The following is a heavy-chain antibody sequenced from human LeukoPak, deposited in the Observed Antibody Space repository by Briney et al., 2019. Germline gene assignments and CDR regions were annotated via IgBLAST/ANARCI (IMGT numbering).Heavy chain of an antibody. CDR2: ITDSGDDT. D-gene: IGHD1-26*01. CDR3: ARSMRWELKSHDAFDI. V-gene: IGHV3-23*01. J-gene: IGHJ3*02. Sequence: GGSLRLSCAASGFIFSSYAMSWVRQAPGKGMEWVSAITDSGDDTYHADSVKGRFTISRDNSKNTLYLQMNSLRAEDTAVYYCARSMRWELKSHDAFDIWGQGTMVTVSS. CDR1: GFIFSSYA.